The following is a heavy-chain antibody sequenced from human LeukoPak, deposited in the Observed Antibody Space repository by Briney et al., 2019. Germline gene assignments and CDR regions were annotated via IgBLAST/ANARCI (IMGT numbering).Heavy chain of an antibody. CDR2: INPNGGNT. D-gene: IGHD6-13*01. J-gene: IGHJ5*02. CDR1: GYTFTNYY. CDR3: ARLAAPPS. V-gene: IGHV1-2*02. Sequence: ASVKISCKASGYTFTNYYWHWVRQAPGQGLEWMGWINPNGGNTNYAQKFQGRVTMTRDTSISTAYMELSSLRSDDTAVYYCARLAAPPSWGQGTLVTVSS.